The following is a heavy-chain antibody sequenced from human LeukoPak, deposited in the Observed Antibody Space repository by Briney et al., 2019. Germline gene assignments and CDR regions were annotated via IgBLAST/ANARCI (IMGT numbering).Heavy chain of an antibody. Sequence: SETLSLTCTVSGGSISSYYWSWIRQPPGKGLEWIGSIYYSGSTYYNTSLKSRVTISVDTSKNQFSLKLSSVTAADTAVYYCARDLQGGTGDYWGQGTLVTVSS. CDR1: GGSISSYY. V-gene: IGHV4-39*07. CDR2: IYYSGST. D-gene: IGHD1-1*01. J-gene: IGHJ4*02. CDR3: ARDLQGGTGDY.